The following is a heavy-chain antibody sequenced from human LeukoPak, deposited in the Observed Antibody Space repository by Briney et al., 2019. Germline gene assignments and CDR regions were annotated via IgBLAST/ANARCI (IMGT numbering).Heavy chain of an antibody. CDR1: GGSVSSGSYY. Sequence: SETLSLTCTVSGGSVSSGSYYWSWIRQPPGKGLEWIGYISYSGITNYNPSLKSRVTISVDTSKNQFSLKLSSMTAAETAVYYCAAGDTSGSHRRSFQHWGQGTLVTVSS. CDR2: ISYSGIT. D-gene: IGHD3-22*01. CDR3: AAGDTSGSHRRSFQH. J-gene: IGHJ1*01. V-gene: IGHV4-61*01.